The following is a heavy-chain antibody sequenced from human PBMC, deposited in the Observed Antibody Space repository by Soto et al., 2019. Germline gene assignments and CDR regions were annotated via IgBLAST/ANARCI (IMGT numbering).Heavy chain of an antibody. D-gene: IGHD5-12*01. CDR3: ARDRPARASGYPLSPPYYYYVMDV. CDR2: IYYDGST. Sequence: SETLSLTCTVSGGSISSYCWSWIRQPPGKGMEWIGYIYYDGSTNYNPSLKSRVTISVDTSKNQFSLKLSSVTAADTAVYYCARDRPARASGYPLSPPYYYYVMDVWGQGTTVTVSS. J-gene: IGHJ6*02. CDR1: GGSISSYC. V-gene: IGHV4-59*01.